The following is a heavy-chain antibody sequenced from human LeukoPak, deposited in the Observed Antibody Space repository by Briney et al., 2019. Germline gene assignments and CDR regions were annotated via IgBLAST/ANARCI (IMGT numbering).Heavy chain of an antibody. D-gene: IGHD3-3*01. J-gene: IGHJ4*02. CDR3: VRAGIFWNSKYYSDQ. Sequence: PGGPLRLSCAASGFAFDDFCMNWVRQAPGKGLEWMSYIRHRSEAVHYADSVKGRFTISRDNAKNLLFLQMNSLRAEDTAVYYCVRAGIFWNSKYYSDQWGQGTLVTVSS. V-gene: IGHV3-48*04. CDR1: GFAFDDFC. CDR2: IRHRSEAV.